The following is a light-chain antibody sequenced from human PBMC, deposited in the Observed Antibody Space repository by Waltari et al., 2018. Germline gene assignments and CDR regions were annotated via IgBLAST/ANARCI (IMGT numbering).Light chain of an antibody. J-gene: IGKJ4*01. Sequence: EIVMTQSPATLSVSPGERATLSCRASQSVSSNLAWYQQKPGQAPRLLIYRASTRATGVPVKFIGSGFGTDFTLTISSLQSEDFAVYYCQQYDNWPLTFGGGTKVQMK. V-gene: IGKV3-15*01. CDR3: QQYDNWPLT. CDR1: QSVSSN. CDR2: RAS.